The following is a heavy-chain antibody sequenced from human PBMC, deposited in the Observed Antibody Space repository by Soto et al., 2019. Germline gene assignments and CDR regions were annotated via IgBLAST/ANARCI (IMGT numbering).Heavy chain of an antibody. D-gene: IGHD1-26*01. J-gene: IGHJ4*02. V-gene: IGHV3-23*01. CDR2: IRGRGDTS. CDR3: VKDRPSERHISLDS. Sequence: PEGSLRLSCGDSGFPFSSYAMSCVRQTPAKGLEWVSVIRGRGDTSVYANSVEGRLLISRDNTMNTRYLQMTSPRAEDTAVYYCVKDRPSERHISLDSWREGARVTVSS. CDR1: GFPFSSYA.